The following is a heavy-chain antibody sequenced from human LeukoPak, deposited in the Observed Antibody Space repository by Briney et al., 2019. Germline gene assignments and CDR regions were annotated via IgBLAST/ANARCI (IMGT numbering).Heavy chain of an antibody. CDR2: ISGSGGST. CDR3: AKGHGIAARIYYSDY. J-gene: IGHJ4*02. CDR1: GFTFSSYA. V-gene: IGHV3-23*01. D-gene: IGHD6-6*01. Sequence: GGSLRLSCAASGFTFSSYAMSWVRQAPGKGLEWVSAISGSGGSTYYADSVKGRFTISRDNSKDTLYLQMNSLRAEDTAVYYCAKGHGIAARIYYSDYWGQGTLVTVSS.